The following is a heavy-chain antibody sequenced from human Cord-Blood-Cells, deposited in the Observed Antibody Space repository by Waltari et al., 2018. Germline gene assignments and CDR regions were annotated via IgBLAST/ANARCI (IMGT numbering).Heavy chain of an antibody. Sequence: EVQLVESGGGLVQPGGSLRLSCAASGFTFSSYWLSWVRQAPGKGREWVANIKQDGSKKYYVDSVKGRLTISRDNAKNSLYLQMNSLRAEDTAVYYCAREGRGYSYGFDYWGQGTLVTVSS. J-gene: IGHJ4*02. V-gene: IGHV3-7*01. CDR2: IKQDGSKK. D-gene: IGHD5-18*01. CDR3: AREGRGYSYGFDY. CDR1: GFTFSSYW.